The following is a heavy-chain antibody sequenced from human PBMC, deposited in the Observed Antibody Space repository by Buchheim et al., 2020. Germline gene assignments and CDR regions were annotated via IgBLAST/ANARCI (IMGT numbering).Heavy chain of an antibody. CDR1: GDSISSIYW. D-gene: IGHD2-15*01. Sequence: QVRLQESGPGLVKPSGTLSLTCFVSGDSISSIYWWTWVRQAPGKGLEWIGEIYPSGTTNYNPSLKGRVTISMDQANNRFSLNLKSMTAADTAVYYCATRGEDDIPWSRG. CDR2: IYPSGTT. J-gene: IGHJ2*01. V-gene: IGHV4-4*02. CDR3: ATRGEDDIP.